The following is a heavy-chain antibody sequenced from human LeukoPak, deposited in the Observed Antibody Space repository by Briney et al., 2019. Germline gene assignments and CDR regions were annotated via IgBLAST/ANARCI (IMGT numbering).Heavy chain of an antibody. J-gene: IGHJ4*02. CDR2: IYSGGST. Sequence: GGSLRLSCAASEFSVGSNYMTWVRQAPGKGLEWVSLIYSGGSTYYADSVKGRFTISRDNSKNTLYLQMNSLKTEDTAVYYCTTGLIVVVLWGQGTLVTVSS. V-gene: IGHV3-53*01. CDR1: EFSVGSNY. CDR3: TTGLIVVVL. D-gene: IGHD3-22*01.